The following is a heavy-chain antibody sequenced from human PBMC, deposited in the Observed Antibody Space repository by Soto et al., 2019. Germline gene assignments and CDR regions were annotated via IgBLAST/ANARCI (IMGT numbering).Heavy chain of an antibody. CDR3: VRAKIRSSHYSDHHGFDL. Sequence: ASVKVSCKASGYTFTTYGISWVRQAPGQGLEGMGWISVYNGNTKYAKKFQGRVTMTTDTSTNTAYLDLRSLRSDDTVVYYSVRAKIRSSHYSDHHGFDLWGKGPMVTVSS. J-gene: IGHJ6*04. CDR1: GYTFTTYG. D-gene: IGHD3-10*01. V-gene: IGHV1-18*04. CDR2: ISVYNGNT.